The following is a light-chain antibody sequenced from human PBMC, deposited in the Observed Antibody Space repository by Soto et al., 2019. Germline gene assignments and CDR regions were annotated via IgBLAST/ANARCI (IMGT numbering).Light chain of an antibody. CDR1: QSVSSSY. Sequence: EVVLTQSPGTLSLSPGERATLSCRASQSVSSSYLAWYQQKPGQAPRLLIYGTSNRAPGIPDRFSGSGYVKDFTLTISRLEPEDFAVYYCQQYGNSLFTFVPGKKVDFK. CDR2: GTS. CDR3: QQYGNSLFT. V-gene: IGKV3-20*01. J-gene: IGKJ3*01.